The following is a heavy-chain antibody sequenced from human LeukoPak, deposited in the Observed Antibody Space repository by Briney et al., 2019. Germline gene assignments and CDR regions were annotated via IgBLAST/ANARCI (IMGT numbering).Heavy chain of an antibody. CDR3: ASGRDYWYFDL. CDR1: GYSISSGYY. Sequence: SETLSLTCTVSGYSISSGYYWGWIRQPPGKGLEWIGSIYHSGSTYYNPSLKSRVTISVDTSKNQFSLKLSSVTPEDTAVYYCASGRDYWYFDLWGRGTLVTVSS. CDR2: IYHSGST. V-gene: IGHV4-38-2*02. D-gene: IGHD1-26*01. J-gene: IGHJ2*01.